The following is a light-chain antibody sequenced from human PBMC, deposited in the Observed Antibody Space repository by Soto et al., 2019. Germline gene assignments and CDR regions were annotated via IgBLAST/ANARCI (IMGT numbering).Light chain of an antibody. CDR2: EVS. Sequence: QSVLTQPASVSGSPGQSITISCAGTSSDLGAYKYVSWYQQHPDKAPKLILYEVSRRPSGVSNRFSGSKSGNTASLTISGLLAEDEADYSCSSYTNTGTLVFGTGTKVTVL. CDR1: SSDLGAYKY. J-gene: IGLJ1*01. V-gene: IGLV2-14*03. CDR3: SSYTNTGTLV.